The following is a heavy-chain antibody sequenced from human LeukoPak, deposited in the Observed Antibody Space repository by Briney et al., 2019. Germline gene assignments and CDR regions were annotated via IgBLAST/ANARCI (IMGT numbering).Heavy chain of an antibody. Sequence: GGSLRLSCEASGFTFSRFGMHWVRQAPGKGLEWVSYISGSSSYTNYADSVKGRFTISRDNAKNSVYLQMNSLRAEDTAVYYCARGDSSGYYFDYWGQGTLVTVSS. CDR2: ISGSSSYT. CDR3: ARGDSSGYYFDY. J-gene: IGHJ4*02. D-gene: IGHD3-22*01. V-gene: IGHV3-21*05. CDR1: GFTFSRFG.